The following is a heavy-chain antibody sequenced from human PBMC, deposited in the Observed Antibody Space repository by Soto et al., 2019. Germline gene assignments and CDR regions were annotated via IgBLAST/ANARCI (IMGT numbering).Heavy chain of an antibody. CDR2: INPNTGGT. V-gene: IGHV1-2*04. J-gene: IGHJ4*02. D-gene: IGHD1-1*01. CDR3: ARGQLGHEYYFDY. Sequence: QVQLVQSGAEVKKPGASVKVSCKVSGYTFTDYYMHWVRQAPGQGLEWMGWINPNTGGTNYAQNFQGWVTMTRDTSIRTAYMELSRLRSDDTALYYCARGQLGHEYYFDYWGQGTLVTVSS. CDR1: GYTFTDYY.